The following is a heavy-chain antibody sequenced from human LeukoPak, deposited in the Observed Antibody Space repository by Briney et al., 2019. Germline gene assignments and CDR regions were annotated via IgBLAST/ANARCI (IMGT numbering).Heavy chain of an antibody. V-gene: IGHV6-1*01. CDR2: TYYRSKWYN. CDR1: GDSVSSNSAG. Sequence: SQTLSLTCAISGDSVSSNSAGWSWIRQSPSRGLEWLGRTYYRSKWYNDYAESVKGRITINPDTSANQFSLQLNSVTPEDTAVYYCARSILNYFDPWGQGTLVTVSS. J-gene: IGHJ5*02. CDR3: ARSILNYFDP. D-gene: IGHD1-7*01.